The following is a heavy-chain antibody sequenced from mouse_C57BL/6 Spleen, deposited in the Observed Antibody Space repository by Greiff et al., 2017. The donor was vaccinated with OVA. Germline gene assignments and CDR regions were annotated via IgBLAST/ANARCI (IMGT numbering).Heavy chain of an antibody. CDR2: ISDGGSYT. D-gene: IGHD1-1*01. CDR3: ARGKYYGSSYVYAMDY. J-gene: IGHJ4*01. CDR1: GFTFSSYA. V-gene: IGHV5-4*03. Sequence: EVMLVESGGGLVKPGGSLKLSCAASGFTFSSYAMSWVRQTPEKRLEWVATISDGGSYTYYPDNVKGRFTISRDNAKNNLYLQMSQLKSEDTAMYYWARGKYYGSSYVYAMDYWGQGTSVTVSS.